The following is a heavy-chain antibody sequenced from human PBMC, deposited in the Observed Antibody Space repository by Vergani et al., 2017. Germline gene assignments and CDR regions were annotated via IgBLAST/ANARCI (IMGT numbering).Heavy chain of an antibody. Sequence: QVQLVQSGAEVKKPGSSVKVSCKASGGTFSSYAISWVRQAPGQGLEWMGGIIHIFGTANYAQKFQGRVTITADESTSTAYMELSSLRSEDTAVYYCAGDRLAYCGGDCYSPDAFDIWGQGTMVTVSS. V-gene: IGHV1-69*01. D-gene: IGHD2-21*02. J-gene: IGHJ3*02. CDR1: GGTFSSYA. CDR2: IIHIFGTA. CDR3: AGDRLAYCGGDCYSPDAFDI.